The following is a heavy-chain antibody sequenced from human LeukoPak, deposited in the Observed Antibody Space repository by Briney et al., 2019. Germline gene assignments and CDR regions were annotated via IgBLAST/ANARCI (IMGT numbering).Heavy chain of an antibody. J-gene: IGHJ4*02. CDR1: GDSLSSGRSC. D-gene: IGHD2-15*01. Sequence: PSETLSLTCSVSGDSLSSGRSCWAWTRQPPGKGLEWVGTIYYNGRTYYNPSLKSRLSISIDTSKSLFSMNLTSVTAADTAFYFCARHKGGGAHSFDHWSQRALVTVSS. CDR2: IYYNGRT. V-gene: IGHV4-39*01. CDR3: ARHKGGGAHSFDH.